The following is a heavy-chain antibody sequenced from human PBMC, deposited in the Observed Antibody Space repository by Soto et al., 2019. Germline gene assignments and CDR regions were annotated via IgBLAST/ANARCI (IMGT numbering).Heavy chain of an antibody. CDR1: GIPFRIYG. CDR2: ISYDGSNK. V-gene: IGHV3-30*03. D-gene: IGHD3-16*01. Sequence: GGYGRLLCTASGIPFRIYGMHLVLQSPVKEMDLFAVISYDGSNKYYVDSVKCRFTISXDXSXNTLYLQMNSLRAEDTAVYYCAELSVMLXNYYYNC. J-gene: IGHJ6*01. CDR3: AELSVMLXNYYYNC.